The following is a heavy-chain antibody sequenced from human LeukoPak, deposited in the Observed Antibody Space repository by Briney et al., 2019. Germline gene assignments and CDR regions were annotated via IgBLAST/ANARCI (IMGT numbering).Heavy chain of an antibody. D-gene: IGHD2-8*02. CDR1: GFSLATNGVR. J-gene: IGHJ5*02. V-gene: IGHV2-5*02. CDR3: PRRIVGGVDFFDP. Sequence: SGPTLVNPTQTLTLTCTFSGFSLATNGVRVGWIRQPPGKALEWLALISWDDNKYYSPSLESRLTIAKDTSKNQVVLVMTDMDPVDTATYYCPRRIVGGVDFFDPWGLGVLVTVSS. CDR2: ISWDDNK.